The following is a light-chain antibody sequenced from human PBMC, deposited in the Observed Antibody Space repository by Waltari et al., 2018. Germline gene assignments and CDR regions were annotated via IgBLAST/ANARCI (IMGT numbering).Light chain of an antibody. CDR3: QQTDTFPRT. V-gene: IGKV1-12*01. CDR2: AAS. Sequence: DTQLTQSPSSVAASVGDTVTITCRASQGISSWLVWYQQKPGKAPKLLIYAASGLPGGVPSRFSGSGSGTDFTLTINSLQPEDFATYYCQQTDTFPRTFGQGTRLEIK. CDR1: QGISSW. J-gene: IGKJ5*01.